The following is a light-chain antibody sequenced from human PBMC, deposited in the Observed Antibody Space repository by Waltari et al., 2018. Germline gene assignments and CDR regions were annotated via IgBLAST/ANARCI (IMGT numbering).Light chain of an antibody. Sequence: QSALTQPASVSGSPGQSITISCTGTSSDVGTYNYVSWYQQHPGKAPKLMIYEVNDRPSGVSNRFSGSTSGNTASLTISGLQAEDEADYYCSSYTGSGTLWVFGGGTKLTVL. CDR1: SSDVGTYNY. V-gene: IGLV2-14*01. CDR2: EVN. CDR3: SSYTGSGTLWV. J-gene: IGLJ3*02.